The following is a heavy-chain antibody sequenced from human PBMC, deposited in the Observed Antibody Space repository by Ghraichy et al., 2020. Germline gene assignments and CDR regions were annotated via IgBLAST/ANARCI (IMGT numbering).Heavy chain of an antibody. Sequence: GESLNISCAASGFTFSDYAMSWVRQAPGKGLEWVSAISPSGAGTYYAGSVKGLFTISRDNSKNTLYLQMNSLRAEDTALYYCAKEDYAGNSGFDHWGHGALVTVSS. D-gene: IGHD4-23*01. V-gene: IGHV3-23*01. CDR1: GFTFSDYA. CDR2: ISPSGAGT. CDR3: AKEDYAGNSGFDH. J-gene: IGHJ4*01.